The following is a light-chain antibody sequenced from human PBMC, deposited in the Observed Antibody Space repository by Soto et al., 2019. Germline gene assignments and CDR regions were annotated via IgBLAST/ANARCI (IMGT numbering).Light chain of an antibody. Sequence: QSALTQPASVSRSPGQSFTISCTGTSSDVGGYNYVSCYQQHPGKAPKLMIYEVSNRPSGVSNRFSGSKSGNTASLTISGLQAEDEADYYCSSYTSSNTLVVFGTGTKVTVL. CDR2: EVS. CDR1: SSDVGGYNY. CDR3: SSYTSSNTLVV. J-gene: IGLJ1*01. V-gene: IGLV2-14*01.